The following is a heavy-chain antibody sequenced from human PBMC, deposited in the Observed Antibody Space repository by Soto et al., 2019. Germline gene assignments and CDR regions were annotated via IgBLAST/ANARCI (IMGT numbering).Heavy chain of an antibody. Sequence: EVQLVESGGGLVQPGGSLRLSCAASGFTFSSYEMNWVRQAPGKGLEWLSYISSSGSTIYYADSVKGRFTISRDNAKNSLYLQMNSLRAKDTAVYYCARKGIAVAGIAFDIWGQGTMVTVSS. V-gene: IGHV3-48*03. CDR3: ARKGIAVAGIAFDI. D-gene: IGHD6-19*01. CDR2: ISSSGSTI. CDR1: GFTFSSYE. J-gene: IGHJ3*02.